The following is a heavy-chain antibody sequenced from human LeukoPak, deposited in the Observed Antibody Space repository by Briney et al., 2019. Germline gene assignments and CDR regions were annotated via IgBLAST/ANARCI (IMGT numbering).Heavy chain of an antibody. V-gene: IGHV1-18*01. J-gene: IGHJ3*02. D-gene: IGHD3-3*01. CDR2: ISAYDGKP. Sequence: GASVTVSRKASGYTFDNYGISWVRQAPGQGLEWMGWISAYDGKPNQANKRQGTVAMTPDASTSLAFIELRSLASDGPAVYFCARDFGMFRISLGDAFAIWGEGTVVTLSS. CDR3: ARDFGMFRISLGDAFAI. CDR1: GYTFDNYG.